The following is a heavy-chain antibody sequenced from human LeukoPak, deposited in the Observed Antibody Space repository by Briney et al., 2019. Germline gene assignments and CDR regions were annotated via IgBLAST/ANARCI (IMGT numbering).Heavy chain of an antibody. CDR3: ASDSPYYGMDV. CDR2: INSDGSAT. CDR1: GFPFSSYW. V-gene: IGHV3-74*01. Sequence: PGGSLRLSCAASGFPFSSYWMHWVRQVPGKGLLWVSRINSDGSATIYADSVRGRSTISRDNAKNTLYLQMSGLRVEDTVVYHCASDSPYYGMDVWGQGTTVTVSS. J-gene: IGHJ6*02.